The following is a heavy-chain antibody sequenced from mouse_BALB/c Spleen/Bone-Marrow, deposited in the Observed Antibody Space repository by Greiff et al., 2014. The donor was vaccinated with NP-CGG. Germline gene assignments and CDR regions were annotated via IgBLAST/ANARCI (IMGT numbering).Heavy chain of an antibody. J-gene: IGHJ3*01. D-gene: IGHD1-1*01. CDR1: NYSFTEYF. Sequence: DVLLEQSGPELVKPGASVKISCKASNYSFTEYFMNWVKQSHGKSLEWIGRINPYNGDTFYNQKFKDKATLTVDRSSSTAHMELMILTSDDSEVYYCGKVDRCNKIITYWGQGTLVTVSA. V-gene: IGHV1-37*01. CDR3: GKVDRCNKIITY. CDR2: INPYNGDT.